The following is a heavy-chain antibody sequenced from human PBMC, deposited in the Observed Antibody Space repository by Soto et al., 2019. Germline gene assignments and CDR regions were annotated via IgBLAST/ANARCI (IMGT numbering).Heavy chain of an antibody. D-gene: IGHD1-26*01. J-gene: IGHJ5*02. CDR3: ARDIGSGAGAWFDP. CDR2: IGTAGDT. CDR1: GFTFSSYD. Sequence: PGGSLRLSCAASGFTFSSYDMHWVRQATGKGLEWVSAIGTAGDTYYPGSVKGRFTISRENAKNSLYLQMNSLRAGDTAVYYCARDIGSGAGAWFDPWGQGTLVTVSS. V-gene: IGHV3-13*01.